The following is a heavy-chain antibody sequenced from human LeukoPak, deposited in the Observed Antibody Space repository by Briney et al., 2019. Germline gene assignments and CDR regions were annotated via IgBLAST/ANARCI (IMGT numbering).Heavy chain of an antibody. CDR2: IYHSGTP. CDR1: GGALSSGGYY. Sequence: SETLSLTCTVSGGALSSGGYYWTWIRQPPGKGLEWIGNIYHSGTPYYNPSLKSRVTISVDTSKNQFSLKLSSVTAADTAVYYCARAGSGYYYYWGQGTLVTVSS. V-gene: IGHV4-30-2*01. D-gene: IGHD3-22*01. CDR3: ARAGSGYYYY. J-gene: IGHJ4*02.